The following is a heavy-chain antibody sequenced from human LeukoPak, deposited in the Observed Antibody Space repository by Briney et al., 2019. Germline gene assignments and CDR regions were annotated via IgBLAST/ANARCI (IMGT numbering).Heavy chain of an antibody. CDR1: GGTFGSYA. D-gene: IGHD3-9*01. CDR2: IIPIFGTA. V-gene: IGHV1-69*01. CDR3: AREKAYDILTGGTYGFDP. Sequence: GSSVKVSCKASGGTFGSYAISWVRQAPGQGLEWMGGIIPIFGTANYAQKFQGRVTITADESTSTAYMELSSLRSEDTAVYYCAREKAYDILTGGTYGFDPWGQGTLVTVSS. J-gene: IGHJ5*02.